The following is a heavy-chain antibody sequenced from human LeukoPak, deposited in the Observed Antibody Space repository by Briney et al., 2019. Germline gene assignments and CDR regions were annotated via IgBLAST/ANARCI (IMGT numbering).Heavy chain of an antibody. CDR3: ARPVYYYGPGSTLFDY. J-gene: IGHJ4*02. CDR2: INPNSGGT. D-gene: IGHD3-10*01. Sequence: ASVKVSCKASGYTFTGYYMHWVRQAPGQGLEWMGWINPNSGGTNYAQKFQGRVTMTRDTSISTAYMELSRLRSDDTAVYYCARPVYYYGPGSTLFDYWGQGTLVTVSS. V-gene: IGHV1-2*02. CDR1: GYTFTGYY.